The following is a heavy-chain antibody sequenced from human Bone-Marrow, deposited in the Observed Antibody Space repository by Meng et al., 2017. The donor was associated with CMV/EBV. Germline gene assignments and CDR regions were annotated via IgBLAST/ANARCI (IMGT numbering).Heavy chain of an antibody. V-gene: IGHV3-20*04. CDR2: INWNGGST. J-gene: IGHJ5*02. D-gene: IGHD1-26*01. CDR3: ARVLGGSYYAENWFDP. CDR1: GFTFDDYG. Sequence: GESLKISCAASGFTFDDYGMSWVRQAPGKGLEWVSGINWNGGSTGYADSVKGRFTISRDNAKNSLYLQMNSLRAEDKAVYYCARVLGGSYYAENWFDPWGQGTLVTVSS.